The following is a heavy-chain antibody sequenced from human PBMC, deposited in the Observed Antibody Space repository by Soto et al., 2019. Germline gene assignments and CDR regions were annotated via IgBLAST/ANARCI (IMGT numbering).Heavy chain of an antibody. D-gene: IGHD2-21*01. J-gene: IGHJ4*02. CDR1: GYTFTSYA. Sequence: ASVKVSCKASGYTFTSYAMHWVRQAPGQRLEWMGWINAGNGNTKYSQKFQGRVTITRDTSASTAYMELSSLKASDTAMYYCGRPFGGGNGDWYFDYWGQGTLVTVSS. CDR2: INAGNGNT. V-gene: IGHV1-3*01. CDR3: GRPFGGGNGDWYFDY.